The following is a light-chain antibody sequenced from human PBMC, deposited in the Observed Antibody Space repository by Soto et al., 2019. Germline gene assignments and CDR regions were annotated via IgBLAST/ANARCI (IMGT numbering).Light chain of an antibody. J-gene: IGKJ3*01. Sequence: EIVLTQSPGTLSLSPGERATLSCRASQNVGSNYLAWYQQKPGQAPRLLIYGSSSRATGIPDRFSGSGSGTDFTLTISRLEPEDFAVYYCQHYGSSPFTFGPGTKVDIK. CDR2: GSS. CDR3: QHYGSSPFT. V-gene: IGKV3-20*01. CDR1: QNVGSNY.